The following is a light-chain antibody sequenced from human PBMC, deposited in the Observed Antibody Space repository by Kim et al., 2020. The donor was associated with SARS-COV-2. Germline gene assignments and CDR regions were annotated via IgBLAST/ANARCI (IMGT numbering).Light chain of an antibody. V-gene: IGLV3-19*01. CDR2: GKN. CDR1: SPRSYY. Sequence: SVALGQTVRITCQGDSPRSYYATWYQQKPAQAPILVIYGKNTRPSGIPDRFSGSSSGTTASLTITGTQAGDEADYYCNSRDSNDNVVFGGGTKLTVL. J-gene: IGLJ2*01. CDR3: NSRDSNDNVV.